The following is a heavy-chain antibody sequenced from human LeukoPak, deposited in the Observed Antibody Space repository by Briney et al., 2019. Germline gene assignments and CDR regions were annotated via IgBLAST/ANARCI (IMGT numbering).Heavy chain of an antibody. D-gene: IGHD5-12*01. Sequence: GESLKISCKASGYSFTTYWIGWVRQMPGKGLEWMAIIYPGDSETKYSPSFQGQVTISADKSISTAYLQWSSLKASDTAMYYCARPRSGYSGSYDAFDIWGQGTMVTVSS. CDR2: IYPGDSET. J-gene: IGHJ3*02. CDR3: ARPRSGYSGSYDAFDI. V-gene: IGHV5-51*01. CDR1: GYSFTTYW.